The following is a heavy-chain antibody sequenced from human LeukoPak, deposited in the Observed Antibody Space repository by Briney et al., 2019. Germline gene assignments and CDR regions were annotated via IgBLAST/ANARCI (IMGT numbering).Heavy chain of an antibody. D-gene: IGHD6-19*01. V-gene: IGHV1-18*01. CDR2: ISTYNGDT. J-gene: IGHJ4*02. CDR3: ARQRGRGCQDY. CDR1: GYTFTSYG. Sequence: SVPAPRMASGYTFTSYGIKWVRPAPGQGLEWMGWISTYNGDTNYEEKLQGRVTMTTDTSTSTAYMELRSLRSDDTAVYYCARQRGRGCQDYWGQGNLVTVSS.